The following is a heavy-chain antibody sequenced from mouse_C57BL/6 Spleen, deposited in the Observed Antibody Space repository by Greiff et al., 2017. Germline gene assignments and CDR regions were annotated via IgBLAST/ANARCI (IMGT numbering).Heavy chain of an antibody. Sequence: QVQLQQSGAELVKPGASVKISCKASGYAFSSYWMNWVKQRPGKGLEWIGQIYPGDGDTNYNGKFKGKATLTADTSSSTAYMQLSSLTSEDSAVYFCARSSYSNSRGYVDYWGQGTTLTVSS. D-gene: IGHD2-5*01. CDR1: GYAFSSYW. J-gene: IGHJ2*01. V-gene: IGHV1-80*01. CDR2: IYPGDGDT. CDR3: ARSSYSNSRGYVDY.